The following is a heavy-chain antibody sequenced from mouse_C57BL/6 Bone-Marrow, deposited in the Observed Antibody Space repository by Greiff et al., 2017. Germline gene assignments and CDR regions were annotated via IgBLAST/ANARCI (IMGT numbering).Heavy chain of an antibody. J-gene: IGHJ4*01. CDR2: IYPRSGNT. CDR1: GYTFTSYG. Sequence: QVQLQPSGAELARPGASVKLSCKASGYTFTSYGISWVKQRTGQGLEWIGEIYPRSGNTYYNEKFKGKATLTADKSSSTAYMELRSLTSEDSAVYFCARWGYDGYYDYAMDYWGQGTSVTVSS. CDR3: ARWGYDGYYDYAMDY. D-gene: IGHD2-3*01. V-gene: IGHV1-81*01.